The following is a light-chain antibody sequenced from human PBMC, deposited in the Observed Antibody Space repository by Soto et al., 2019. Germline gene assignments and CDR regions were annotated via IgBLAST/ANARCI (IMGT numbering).Light chain of an antibody. CDR2: GAV. CDR1: QSVSGN. CDR3: QQYNGWLWT. V-gene: IGKV3D-15*01. J-gene: IGKJ1*01. Sequence: ELVMTQSPATLSSSAGDSVTLSCRVSQSVSGNLAWYQQNPGQAPRLLIYGAVTRATGIPARFSGRGSGTEFTLTITSLQSEDFAVYFCQQYNGWLWTVGQGTKV.